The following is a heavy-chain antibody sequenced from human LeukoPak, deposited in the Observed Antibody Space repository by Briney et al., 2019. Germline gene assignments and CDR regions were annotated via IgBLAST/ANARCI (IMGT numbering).Heavy chain of an antibody. CDR3: ARGEYNWNDLHF. V-gene: IGHV4-38-2*02. J-gene: IGHJ4*02. CDR2: IFHTGST. D-gene: IGHD1-20*01. Sequence: PSEALSLTCTVSGYSISSGYYWAWIRQPPGKGLEWIGSIFHTGSTYHNPSLKSRVTISVDTSKNQFSLKLSSVTAADTAVYYCARGEYNWNDLHFWGQGTLVTVSS. CDR1: GYSISSGYY.